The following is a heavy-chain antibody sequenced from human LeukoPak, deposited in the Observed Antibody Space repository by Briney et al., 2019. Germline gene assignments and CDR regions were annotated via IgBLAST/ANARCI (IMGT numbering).Heavy chain of an antibody. Sequence: GGSLRLSCAASGFTVSSNYMSWVRQAPGKGLEWVSVIYSGGSTYYADSVKGRFTISRDNSKNTLYLQMNSLRAEDTAVYYCARAPYGGNFFDYWGQGTLVNVSS. CDR2: IYSGGST. V-gene: IGHV3-66*01. CDR3: ARAPYGGNFFDY. D-gene: IGHD4-23*01. J-gene: IGHJ4*02. CDR1: GFTVSSNY.